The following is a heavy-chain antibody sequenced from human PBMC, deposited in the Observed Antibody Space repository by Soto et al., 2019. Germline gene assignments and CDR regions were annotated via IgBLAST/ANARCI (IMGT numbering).Heavy chain of an antibody. CDR2: INHSGST. J-gene: IGHJ6*03. CDR3: ARGSKVRGVIITGYYYYYMDV. CDR1: GWSFSGYY. Sequence: SETLSLTCAFYGWSFSGYYWSWIRQPPGKGLEWIGEINHSGSTNYNPSLKSRVTISVDTSKNQFSLKLSSVTAADTAVYYCARGSKVRGVIITGYYYYYMDVWGKGTTVTVSS. D-gene: IGHD3-10*01. V-gene: IGHV4-34*01.